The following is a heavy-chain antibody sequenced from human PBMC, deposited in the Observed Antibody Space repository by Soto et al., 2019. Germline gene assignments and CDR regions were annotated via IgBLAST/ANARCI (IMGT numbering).Heavy chain of an antibody. V-gene: IGHV1-2*04. J-gene: IGHJ4*02. CDR2: INPNSGGT. CDR3: ARDAVFYGSGSYSASFDY. CDR1: GYTFTGYY. D-gene: IGHD3-10*01. Sequence: QVQLVQSGAEVKKPGASVKVSCKASGYTFTGYYMHWVRQAPGQGLEWMGWINPNSGGTNYAQKFQGWVTMTRDTSISTAYMELSRLRSDDTAVYSCARDAVFYGSGSYSASFDYWGQGTLVTVSS.